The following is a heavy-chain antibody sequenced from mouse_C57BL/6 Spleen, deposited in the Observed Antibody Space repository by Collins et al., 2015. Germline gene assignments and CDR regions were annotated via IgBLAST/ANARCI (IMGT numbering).Heavy chain of an antibody. CDR2: ISSGGGST. CDR3: ARLWYAMDY. D-gene: IGHD2-1*01. V-gene: IGHV5-12-1*01. Sequence: EVQLVESGGGLVKPGGSLKLSCAASGFAFSSYDMSWVRQTPEKRLEWVAYISSGGGSTYYPDTVKGRFTISRDNAKNTLYLQMSSLKSEDTAMYYCARLWYAMDYWGQGTSVTVSS. CDR1: GFAFSSYD. J-gene: IGHJ4*01.